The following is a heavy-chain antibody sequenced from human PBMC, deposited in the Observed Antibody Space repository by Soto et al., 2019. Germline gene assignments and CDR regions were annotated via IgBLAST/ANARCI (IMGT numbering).Heavy chain of an antibody. Sequence: PSETLSLTCAVSGGSISSGGYSWSWIRQPPGKGLEWIGYIYHSGSTYYNPSLKSRVTISVDRSKNQFSLKLSSVTAADTAVYYRPRLPGPRAQRSPDPVSS. CDR3: PRLPGP. J-gene: IGHJ5*02. CDR2: IYHSGST. CDR1: GGSISSGGYS. V-gene: IGHV4-30-2*01.